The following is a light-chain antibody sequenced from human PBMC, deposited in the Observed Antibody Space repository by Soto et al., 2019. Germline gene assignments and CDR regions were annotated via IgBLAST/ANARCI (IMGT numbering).Light chain of an antibody. Sequence: EIVLTQSPGTLSLSVGERVTLSCRASQSVNSYLAWYQQAPGQAPRLLIYDTSNRGTGTPDRFSGSGSGTDFTLTIIRLEPADFRVYSCQQYGCSPLTFGGGTTVEIK. CDR2: DTS. V-gene: IGKV3-20*01. J-gene: IGKJ4*01. CDR1: QSVNSY. CDR3: QQYGCSPLT.